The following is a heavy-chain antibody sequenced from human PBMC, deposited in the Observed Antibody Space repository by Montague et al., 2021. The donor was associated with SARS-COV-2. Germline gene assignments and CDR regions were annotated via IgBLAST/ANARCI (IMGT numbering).Heavy chain of an antibody. CDR2: SNESGST. Sequence: SETLSLTCAVYGGSFSNHYWSWIRQSPGKGLEWIGESNESGSTNYNPSLKSRVTISVDTSQNQFSLKLSSVTAADTAVYYCARSRSLGSGLSFPSWYFDDWGQGTLVTVTP. V-gene: IGHV4-34*01. J-gene: IGHJ4*02. CDR3: ARSRSLGSGLSFPSWYFDD. CDR1: GGSFSNHY. D-gene: IGHD5-12*01.